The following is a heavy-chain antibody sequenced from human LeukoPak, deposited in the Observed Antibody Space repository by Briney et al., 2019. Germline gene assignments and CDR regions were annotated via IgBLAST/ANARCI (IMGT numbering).Heavy chain of an antibody. J-gene: IGHJ4*02. CDR2: IYTGDSNT. V-gene: IGHV5-51*01. Sequence: GESLKISCQGSGYRFTSYWISWVRQLPGKGLEWMGIIYTGDSNTKYSPSFQGQVTISVDKSISTAYLQWNSLKASDTAMYYCARLGGSDYCVSTTCHFDYWGQGTPVTVSS. CDR1: GYRFTSYW. CDR3: ARLGGSDYCVSTTCHFDY. D-gene: IGHD2-2*01.